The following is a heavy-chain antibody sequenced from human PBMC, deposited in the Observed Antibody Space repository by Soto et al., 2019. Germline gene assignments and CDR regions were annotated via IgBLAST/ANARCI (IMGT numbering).Heavy chain of an antibody. Sequence: SETLSLTCAVSGASIRSYHWSCIRQPAGKGLEWIGRMQHTGNTNYNPSLESRLNMSVDTSKNQFSVRLTSVTAADTSVYYCARQGYNYGYVWVPGVWGRGTTVTVSS. V-gene: IGHV4-4*07. D-gene: IGHD5-18*01. CDR3: ARQGYNYGYVWVPGV. CDR1: GASIRSYH. CDR2: MQHTGNT. J-gene: IGHJ6*02.